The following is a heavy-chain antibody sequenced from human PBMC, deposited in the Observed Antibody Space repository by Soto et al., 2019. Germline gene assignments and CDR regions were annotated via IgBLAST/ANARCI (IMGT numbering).Heavy chain of an antibody. D-gene: IGHD3-10*01. J-gene: IGHJ3*02. CDR3: ARWGPWMVRGVSDAFDI. V-gene: IGHV3-48*01. CDR1: GFTFSSYS. CDR2: ISSSSSTI. Sequence: GGSLRLSCAASGFTFSSYSMNWVRQAPGKGLEWVSYISSSSSTIYYAEPVKGRFTSSRDNAKNSLYLQMNSLRAEDTAVYYGARWGPWMVRGVSDAFDIWGQGTMVTVSS.